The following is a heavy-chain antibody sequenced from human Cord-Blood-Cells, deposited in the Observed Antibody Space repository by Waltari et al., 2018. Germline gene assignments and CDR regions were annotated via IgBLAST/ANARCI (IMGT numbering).Heavy chain of an antibody. V-gene: IGHV3-30*02. J-gene: IGHJ6*02. CDR1: GFPFRTSG. CDR3: AKDTSYGMDV. CDR2: IRYDGSNK. D-gene: IGHD3-16*01. Sequence: QVQLVESGGGVVQPGGALRLPWQASGFPFRTSGMPRVRQAPGKGLEWVAFIRYDGSNKYYADSVKGRFTISRDNSKNTLYLQMNSLRAEDTAVYYCAKDTSYGMDVWGQGTTVTVSS.